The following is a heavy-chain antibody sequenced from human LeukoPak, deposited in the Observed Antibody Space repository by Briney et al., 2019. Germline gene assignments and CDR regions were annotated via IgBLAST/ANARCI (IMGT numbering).Heavy chain of an antibody. V-gene: IGHV1-8*03. CDR2: MNPNSGNT. Sequence: ASVKVSCKXSGYAFTSYDINWVRQATGQGLEWMGWMNPNSGNTGYAQKFQGRVTITRNTSISTAYMELSSLRSEDTAVYYCARVCSSTSCYAALDYWGQGTLVTVSS. J-gene: IGHJ4*02. CDR1: GYAFTSYD. D-gene: IGHD2-2*01. CDR3: ARVCSSTSCYAALDY.